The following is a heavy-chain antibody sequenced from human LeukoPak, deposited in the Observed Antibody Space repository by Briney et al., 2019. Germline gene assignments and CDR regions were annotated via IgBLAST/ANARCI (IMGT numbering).Heavy chain of an antibody. D-gene: IGHD6-19*01. CDR2: IYYSGTT. J-gene: IGHJ4*02. CDR3: ARVLSSGRAGFDY. CDR1: GGSISSGGYS. Sequence: SETLSLTCAVSGGSISSGGYSWSWIRQPPGKGLEWIAHIYYSGTTNYNPSLKSRVTISVDTSKNQFSLKLTSVTAADTAVYYCARVLSSGRAGFDYWGQGALVTVSS. V-gene: IGHV4-61*08.